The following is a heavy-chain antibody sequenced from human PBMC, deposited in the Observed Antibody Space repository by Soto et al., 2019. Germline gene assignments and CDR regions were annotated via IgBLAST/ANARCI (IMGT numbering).Heavy chain of an antibody. CDR1: GGSISSYY. V-gene: IGHV4-59*12. CDR2: IYYSGST. Sequence: PSETLSLTCTVSGGSISSYYWSWIRQPPGKGLEWIGYIYYSGSTNYNPSLKSRVTISVDRSKNQFSLKLSSVTAADTAVYYCATVRGYSYGMDVWGQGTTVTVSS. D-gene: IGHD5-18*01. J-gene: IGHJ6*02. CDR3: ATVRGYSYGMDV.